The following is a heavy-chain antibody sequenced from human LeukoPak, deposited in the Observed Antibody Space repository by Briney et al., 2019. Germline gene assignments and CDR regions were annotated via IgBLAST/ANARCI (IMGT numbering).Heavy chain of an antibody. Sequence: SETPSLTCTVSGGSISSYYWSWIRQPPGKGLEWIGYIYYSGSTNYNPSLKSRVTISADTSKNQFSLKLSSVTAADTAVYYCARDHCSGGSCSNYYYYGMDVWGQGTTVTVSS. D-gene: IGHD2-15*01. J-gene: IGHJ6*02. CDR3: ARDHCSGGSCSNYYYYGMDV. V-gene: IGHV4-59*01. CDR1: GGSISSYY. CDR2: IYYSGST.